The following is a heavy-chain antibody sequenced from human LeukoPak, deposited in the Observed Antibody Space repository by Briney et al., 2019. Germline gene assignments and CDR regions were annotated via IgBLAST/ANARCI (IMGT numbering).Heavy chain of an antibody. V-gene: IGHV1-2*02. CDR3: ATVRDIVVGGGPYYFDY. D-gene: IGHD2-15*01. Sequence: VSVKVSCKASGYTFIGYYLHWVRQAPGQGLEWMGWIYPHNGDTNYAHKFQGRVTMTRDTSITTAYMELSRLKSDDTAVYYCATVRDIVVGGGPYYFDYWGQGTLVTVSS. J-gene: IGHJ4*02. CDR2: IYPHNGDT. CDR1: GYTFIGYY.